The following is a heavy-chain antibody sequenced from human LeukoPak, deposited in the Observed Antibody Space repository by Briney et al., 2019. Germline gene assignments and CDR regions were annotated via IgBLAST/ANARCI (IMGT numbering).Heavy chain of an antibody. D-gene: IGHD3-9*01. CDR3: AGTILTGYYSTLDY. V-gene: IGHV4-59*01. CDR2: IYHSGST. CDR1: GASISADY. J-gene: IGHJ4*02. Sequence: SETLSLTCTVSGASISADYWSWIRQPPGEGLEWIGYIYHSGSTNYNPSLKSRVTISVDTSKNQFSLKLSSVTAADTAVYYCAGTILTGYYSTLDYWGQGTLVTVSS.